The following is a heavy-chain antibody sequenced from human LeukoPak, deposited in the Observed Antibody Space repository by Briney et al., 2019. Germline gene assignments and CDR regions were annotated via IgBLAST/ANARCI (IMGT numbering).Heavy chain of an antibody. Sequence: ASVKVSCTVSGYTLTELSMHWVRQAPGNGLEWMGGFDPEDGETIYAQKFQGRVTMTEDTSTDTAYMELSSLRSEDTAVYYCATDSGLYYYGSGSYRYGMDVWGKGTTVTVSS. CDR3: ATDSGLYYYGSGSYRYGMDV. D-gene: IGHD3-10*01. CDR2: FDPEDGET. J-gene: IGHJ6*04. CDR1: GYTLTELS. V-gene: IGHV1-24*01.